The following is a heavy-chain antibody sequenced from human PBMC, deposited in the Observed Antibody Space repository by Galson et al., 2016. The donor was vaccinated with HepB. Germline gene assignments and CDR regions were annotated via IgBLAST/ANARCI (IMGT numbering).Heavy chain of an antibody. Sequence: SLRLSCAASGFTFSNYGMHWVRQAPGKGLEWVGVTSYDESDKYYRDSVKGRFTISRDNSKNTLYLQMNSLTAEDTAVYYCAKDQYGSEMEHFDSWGQGTLVIVSS. J-gene: IGHJ4*02. D-gene: IGHD3-10*01. CDR1: GFTFSNYG. CDR3: AKDQYGSEMEHFDS. CDR2: TSYDESDK. V-gene: IGHV3-30*18.